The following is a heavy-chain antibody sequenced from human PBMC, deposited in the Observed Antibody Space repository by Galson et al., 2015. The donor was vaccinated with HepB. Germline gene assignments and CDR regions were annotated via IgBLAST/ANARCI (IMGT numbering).Heavy chain of an antibody. D-gene: IGHD6-13*01. V-gene: IGHV7-4-1*02. CDR2: INTNTGNP. Sequence: SVKVSCKASGYTFTSYAMNWVRQAPGQGLEWMGWINTNTGNPTYAQGFTGRFVFSLDTSVSTAYLQISSLKAEDTAVYYCARGYSSSWFSYYYGMDVWGQGTTVTVSS. J-gene: IGHJ6*02. CDR1: GYTFTSYA. CDR3: ARGYSSSWFSYYYGMDV.